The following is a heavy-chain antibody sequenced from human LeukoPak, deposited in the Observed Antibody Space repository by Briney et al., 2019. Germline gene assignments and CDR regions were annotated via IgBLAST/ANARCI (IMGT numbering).Heavy chain of an antibody. CDR1: GFTFSSYG. V-gene: IGHV3-30*02. CDR3: ARAKPKNMVRGLIMRRESRYYFDY. J-gene: IGHJ4*02. Sequence: QSGGSLRLFCAASGFTFSSYGMHWVRQAPGKGLEWVAFIRYDGSNKYFADSVKGRFTISRDNSKSTLYIQMNSLRAEDTAVYYCARAKPKNMVRGLIMRRESRYYFDYWGQGTLVTVSS. CDR2: IRYDGSNK. D-gene: IGHD3-10*01.